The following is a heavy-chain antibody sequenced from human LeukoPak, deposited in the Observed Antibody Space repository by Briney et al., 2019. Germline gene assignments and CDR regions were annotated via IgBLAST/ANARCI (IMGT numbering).Heavy chain of an antibody. D-gene: IGHD3-16*02. V-gene: IGHV4-39*07. J-gene: IGHJ4*01. CDR3: ARNSGGDRYDYVWGSYRTDFDY. CDR2: IYYSGST. Sequence: SETLSLTCTVSGGSISSSSYYWGWICQPPGKGLEWIGSIYYSGSTYYNPSLKSRVTISVDTSKNQFSLKLSSVTAADTAVYYCARNSGGDRYDYVWGSYRTDFDYWGHGTLVTVSS. CDR1: GGSISSSSYY.